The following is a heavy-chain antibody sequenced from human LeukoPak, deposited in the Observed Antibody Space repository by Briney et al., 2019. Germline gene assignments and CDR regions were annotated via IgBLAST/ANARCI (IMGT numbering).Heavy chain of an antibody. CDR1: GFTFSSYA. D-gene: IGHD2-2*01. V-gene: IGHV3-23*01. CDR2: INGSGGST. Sequence: GGSLRLSCAASGFTFSSYAMSWVRQAPGKGLEWVSAINGSGGSTYYADSVKGRFTISRDNSKNTLYLQMNSLRAEDTAVYYCAKGRGYCSSTSCYDIDYWGQGTLVTVSS. J-gene: IGHJ4*02. CDR3: AKGRGYCSSTSCYDIDY.